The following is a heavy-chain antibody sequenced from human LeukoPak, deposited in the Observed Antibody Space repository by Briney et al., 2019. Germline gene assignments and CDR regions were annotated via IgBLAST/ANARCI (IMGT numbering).Heavy chain of an antibody. Sequence: SVKVSCKASGGSFSSYAISWVRHAPGQGLEWMGRIIPIFGIANYAQKFQGRVTITADKSTSTAYMELSSLRSEDTAVYYCARGAASFNWFDPWGQGTLVTVSS. CDR2: IIPIFGIA. J-gene: IGHJ5*02. V-gene: IGHV1-69*04. CDR1: GGSFSSYA. D-gene: IGHD2-15*01. CDR3: ARGAASFNWFDP.